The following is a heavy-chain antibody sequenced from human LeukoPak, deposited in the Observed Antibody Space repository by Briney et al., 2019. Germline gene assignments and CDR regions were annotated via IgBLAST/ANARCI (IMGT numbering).Heavy chain of an antibody. CDR3: ARAPYCSGGSCALNY. CDR2: IYYSGST. D-gene: IGHD2-15*01. J-gene: IGHJ4*02. V-gene: IGHV4-59*01. CDR1: GGSISSYY. Sequence: PSETLSLTCTVSGGSISSYYWSWIRQPTGKGLEWIGYIYYSGSTNYNPSLKSRVTISVDTSKNQFSLKLSSVTAADTAVYYCARAPYCSGGSCALNYWGQGTLVTVSS.